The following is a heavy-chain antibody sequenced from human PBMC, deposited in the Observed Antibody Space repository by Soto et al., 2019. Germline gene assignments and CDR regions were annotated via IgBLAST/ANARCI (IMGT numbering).Heavy chain of an antibody. CDR2: IYYNGRT. D-gene: IGHD6-6*01. Sequence: PSETLSLTCTASGGSISSDDYYWSCIRQPPGKGLEWIGYIYYNGRTDYNPSLKSRVIISIDTSKNQFSLNLNSVSAADTAVYYCARDRSNSPDYFDYWGQGTLVTSPQ. V-gene: IGHV4-30-4*01. J-gene: IGHJ4*02. CDR3: ARDRSNSPDYFDY. CDR1: GGSISSDDYY.